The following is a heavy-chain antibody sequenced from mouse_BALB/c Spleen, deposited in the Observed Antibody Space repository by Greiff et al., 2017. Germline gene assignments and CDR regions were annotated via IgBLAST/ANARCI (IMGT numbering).Heavy chain of an antibody. CDR3: AREGVVPFAY. J-gene: IGHJ3*01. V-gene: IGHV2-9*02. Sequence: VQLQQSGPGLVAPSQSLSITCTVSGFSLTSYGVHWVRQPPGKGLEWLGVIWAGGSTNYNSALMSRLSISKDNSKSQVFLKMNRLQTDDTAMYYCAREGVVPFAYWGQGTLVTVSA. CDR1: GFSLTSYG. CDR2: IWAGGST. D-gene: IGHD1-1*01.